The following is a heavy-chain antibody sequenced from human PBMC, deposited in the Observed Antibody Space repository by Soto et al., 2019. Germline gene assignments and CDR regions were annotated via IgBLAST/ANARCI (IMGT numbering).Heavy chain of an antibody. CDR3: ARVQTIFGIITVFDY. CDR2: IYYSGST. D-gene: IGHD3-3*01. CDR1: GGSINSAGYY. V-gene: IGHV4-31*03. J-gene: IGHJ4*02. Sequence: PSETLSLTCTVSGGSINSAGYYWSWLRQHSGQGLEWIGNIYYSGSTNYNPSLKSRVTISIDTSENRFSLNLSSVTAADTAVYYCARVQTIFGIITVFDYWGQGTLVTVSS.